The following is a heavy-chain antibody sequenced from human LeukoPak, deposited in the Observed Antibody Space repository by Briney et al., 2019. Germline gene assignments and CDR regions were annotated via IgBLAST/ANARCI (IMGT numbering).Heavy chain of an antibody. CDR2: INPNSGGT. V-gene: IGHV1-2*02. CDR1: GYTFTVYY. Sequence: ASVTVSCKASGYTFTVYYMHWVRQAPGQGLEWMGWINPNSGGTNYAQKFQGRVTMTRDTSISTAYMELSSLRSEDTAVYYCARVSMATIWFDYWGQGTLVTVSS. CDR3: ARVSMATIWFDY. J-gene: IGHJ4*02. D-gene: IGHD5-24*01.